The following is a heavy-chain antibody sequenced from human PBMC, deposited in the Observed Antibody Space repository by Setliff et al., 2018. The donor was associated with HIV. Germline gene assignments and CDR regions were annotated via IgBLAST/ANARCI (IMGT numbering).Heavy chain of an antibody. Sequence: SETLSLTCSVSGDSISAYYWTWIRQSPGKGLEWIGWIYKNGNTNYNPTLTSRLTISVDTSKNQFSLKLSSVTAADTAVYYCAARKLSAAAFDYWGQGSLVTVSS. J-gene: IGHJ4*02. CDR3: AARKLSAAAFDY. CDR1: GDSISAYY. CDR2: IYKNGNT. V-gene: IGHV4-4*09. D-gene: IGHD6-13*01.